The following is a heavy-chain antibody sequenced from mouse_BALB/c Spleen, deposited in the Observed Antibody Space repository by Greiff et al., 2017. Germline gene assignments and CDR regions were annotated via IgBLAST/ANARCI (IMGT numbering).Heavy chain of an antibody. V-gene: IGHV1S56*01. Sequence: VKLLESGPELVKPGASVRISCKASGYTFTSYYIHWVEQRPGQGLEWIGWIYPGNVNTKYNEKFKGKATLTADKSTSTAYMQLSSLTSEDSAVYFCARSADYYAMDYWGQGTSVTVSS. CDR2: IYPGNVNT. CDR1: GYTFTSYY. J-gene: IGHJ4*01. D-gene: IGHD1-2*01. CDR3: ARSADYYAMDY.